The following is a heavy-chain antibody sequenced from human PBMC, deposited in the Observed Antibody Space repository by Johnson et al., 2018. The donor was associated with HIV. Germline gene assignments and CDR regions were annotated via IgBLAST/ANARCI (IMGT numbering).Heavy chain of an antibody. CDR2: ISSGDRA. D-gene: IGHD3-10*01. CDR3: ARGTITLIRGVIGFHS. V-gene: IGHV3-66*01. CDR1: GFTVSSNY. J-gene: IGHJ3*02. Sequence: MQLVESGGGVVQPGGSLRLSCAASGFTVSSNYMSWVRQAPAKGLEWVSVISSGDRAFYGDSVKGRFTISRDNSQNTLNLQMKTLRAEDTAVYYCARGTITLIRGVIGFHSWGQGTMVTVSS.